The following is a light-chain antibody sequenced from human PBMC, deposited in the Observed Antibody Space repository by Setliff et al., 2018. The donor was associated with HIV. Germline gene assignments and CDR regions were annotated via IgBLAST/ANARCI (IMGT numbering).Light chain of an antibody. CDR1: SSDVGGYDY. Sequence: PASVSGSPGQSITISCTGTSSDVGGYDYVSWYLQHPRKAPKLIIFEVTNRPSGVSSRFSGSKSGNTASLTISGLQAEDEADYYCSSYSTSGTLFGAGTKVTVL. J-gene: IGLJ1*01. CDR3: SSYSTSGTL. V-gene: IGLV2-14*01. CDR2: EVT.